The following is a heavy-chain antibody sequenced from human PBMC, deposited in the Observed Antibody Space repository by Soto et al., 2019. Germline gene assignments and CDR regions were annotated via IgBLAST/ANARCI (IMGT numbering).Heavy chain of an antibody. Sequence: EVQLVESGGGLVQPGGSLRLSCAASGFTFSSYAMHWVRQAPGKGLEYVSAISSNGGSTYYANSVKGRFTISRDNSKNTLYRQMGSLRAEDMAVYYCARGRGPPYYYDSSGYQDYWGQGTRVTVSS. J-gene: IGHJ4*02. V-gene: IGHV3-64*01. CDR2: ISSNGGST. D-gene: IGHD3-22*01. CDR1: GFTFSSYA. CDR3: ARGRGPPYYYDSSGYQDY.